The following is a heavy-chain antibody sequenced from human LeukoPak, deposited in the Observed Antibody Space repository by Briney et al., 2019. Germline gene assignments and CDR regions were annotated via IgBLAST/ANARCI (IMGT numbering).Heavy chain of an antibody. J-gene: IGHJ3*02. CDR2: ISWNSGSI. CDR1: GFTFDDYA. Sequence: PGGSLRLSCAASGFTFDDYAMHWVRQAPGKGLEWVSGISWNSGSIGYADSVKGRFTISRDNAKNSLYLQMNSLRAEDTALYYCAKVGQQLATDTWGQGTMVTVSS. V-gene: IGHV3-9*01. CDR3: AKVGQQLATDT. D-gene: IGHD6-13*01.